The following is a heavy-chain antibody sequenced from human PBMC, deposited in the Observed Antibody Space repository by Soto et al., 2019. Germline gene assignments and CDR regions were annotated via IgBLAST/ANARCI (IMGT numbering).Heavy chain of an antibody. CDR2: IYRDGTT. D-gene: IGHD5-18*01. V-gene: IGHV3-66*04. J-gene: IGHJ4*02. CDR3: ATLGGYTFGTADFDY. Sequence: GWSLRLSCAASGLTVMSNHMTWVRQAPGKGLEWVSIIYRDGTTYYADSVKGRFTISRDSAKNTLYLQMSSLRAEDTAVYYCATLGGYTFGTADFDYWGPGILVTVSS. CDR1: GLTVMSNH.